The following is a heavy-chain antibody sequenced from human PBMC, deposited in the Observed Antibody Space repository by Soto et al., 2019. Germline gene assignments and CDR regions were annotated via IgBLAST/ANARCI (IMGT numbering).Heavy chain of an antibody. J-gene: IGHJ6*02. Sequence: GGALKISCKGSGYSFTSYWIRWVRHMPGKGLECMGIIYHGDSDTRYSPSVQGQVTISVDKSISTAYLQWSSLKASDTAMYYCARQFGSSSCRIYYYYYGMDVWGQGTTVTVSS. V-gene: IGHV5-51*01. CDR3: ARQFGSSSCRIYYYYYGMDV. CDR1: GYSFTSYW. D-gene: IGHD6-6*01. CDR2: IYHGDSDT.